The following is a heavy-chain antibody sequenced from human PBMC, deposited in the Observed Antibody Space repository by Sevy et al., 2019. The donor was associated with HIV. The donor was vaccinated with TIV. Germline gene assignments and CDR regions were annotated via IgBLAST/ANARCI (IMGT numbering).Heavy chain of an antibody. J-gene: IGHJ6*02. D-gene: IGHD3-22*01. CDR3: AREPMRTTYYYDSSGHEDYYYGMDV. CDR2: IIPIFGTA. V-gene: IGHV1-69*13. CDR1: GGTFSSYA. Sequence: ASVKVSCKASGGTFSSYAISWVRQAPGQGLEWMGGIIPIFGTANYAQKFQGRVTITADESTSTAYMELSSLRSEDTAVYDRAREPMRTTYYYDSSGHEDYYYGMDVWGQGTTVTVSS.